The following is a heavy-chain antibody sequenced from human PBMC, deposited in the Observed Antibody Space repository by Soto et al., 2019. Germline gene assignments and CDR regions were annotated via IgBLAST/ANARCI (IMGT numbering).Heavy chain of an antibody. D-gene: IGHD3-22*01. Sequence: ASETLSLTCSVSSGSISSISYYWGWIRQPTGKGLEWIGSIYYSGNIYHNPSLKSRISTSVDTSKNQFSLKLNSVTAADTALYYCARLLYDRSGYYYFDYWGRGTLVTVSS. V-gene: IGHV4-39*01. CDR3: ARLLYDRSGYYYFDY. J-gene: IGHJ4*02. CDR1: SGSISSISYY. CDR2: IYYSGNI.